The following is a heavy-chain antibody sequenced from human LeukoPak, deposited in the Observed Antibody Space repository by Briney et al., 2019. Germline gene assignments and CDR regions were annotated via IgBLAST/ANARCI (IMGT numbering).Heavy chain of an antibody. CDR2: INHSGST. J-gene: IGHJ4*02. V-gene: IGHV4-34*01. D-gene: IGHD5-24*01. CDR3: ARALPRNNRDGYNLPDY. CDR1: GGSFSGYY. Sequence: PSETLSLTCAVYGGSFSGYYWSWIRQPPGKGLEWIGEINHSGSTNYNPSLKSRVTISVDTSKNQFSLKLSSVTAADTAVYYCARALPRNNRDGYNLPDYWGQGTLVTVSS.